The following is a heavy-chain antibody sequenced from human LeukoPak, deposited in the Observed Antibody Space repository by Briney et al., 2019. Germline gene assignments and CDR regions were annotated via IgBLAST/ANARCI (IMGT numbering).Heavy chain of an antibody. CDR1: GFTFSSYG. D-gene: IGHD6-19*01. V-gene: IGHV3-21*01. Sequence: PGGTLRLSCAASGFTFSSYGMSWVRQAPGKGLEWVSSISSSSSYIYYADSVKGRFTISRDNAKNSLYLQMNSLRAEDTAVYYCASQYSGWYMGFDYWGQGTLVTVSS. CDR2: ISSSSSYI. CDR3: ASQYSGWYMGFDY. J-gene: IGHJ4*02.